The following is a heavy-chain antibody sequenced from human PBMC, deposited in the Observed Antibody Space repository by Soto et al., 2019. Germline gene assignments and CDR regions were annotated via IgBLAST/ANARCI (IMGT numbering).Heavy chain of an antibody. D-gene: IGHD3-10*01. CDR1: GYTFTSYA. V-gene: IGHV1-3*05. Sequence: QVQLVQSGAEEKKPGASVKVSCKASGYTFTSYAMHWVRQAPGQRREWMGWINAGNGNTKYSQKFQGRVTITRDTSASTAYIELSSLRSEDTAVYYCSRLWVRSQNGFDPWGQGTLVPVSS. CDR2: INAGNGNT. CDR3: SRLWVRSQNGFDP. J-gene: IGHJ5*02.